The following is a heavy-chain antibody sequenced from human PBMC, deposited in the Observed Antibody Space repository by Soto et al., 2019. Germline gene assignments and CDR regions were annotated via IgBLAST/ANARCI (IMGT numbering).Heavy chain of an antibody. CDR1: GFSLSTTGVG. D-gene: IGHD1-7*01. Sequence: QITLKESGPPLVKPTQTLTLTCAFSGFSLSTTGVGVGWIRQPPGKALEWLALIYWDDDKRYSPSLKSRLTITKDTSKNQVVPTMTNMDPVDTATYYCARSSPIEELKGLAYWGQGTLVTVSS. CDR3: ARSSPIEELKGLAY. V-gene: IGHV2-5*02. J-gene: IGHJ4*02. CDR2: IYWDDDK.